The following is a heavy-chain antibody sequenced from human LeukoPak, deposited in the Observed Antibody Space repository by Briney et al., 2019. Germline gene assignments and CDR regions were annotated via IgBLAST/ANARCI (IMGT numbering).Heavy chain of an antibody. Sequence: SETLSLTCTVSGGSISSGSYYWSWIRQPAGKGLEWIGRIYTSGSTNYNPSFKSRVTLSVDTSKNQFSLKLNSVTAADTAVYYCARGPYYYDSSGNFDYWGQGTLVTVSS. V-gene: IGHV4-61*02. CDR3: ARGPYYYDSSGNFDY. CDR1: GGSISSGSYY. J-gene: IGHJ4*02. CDR2: IYTSGST. D-gene: IGHD3-22*01.